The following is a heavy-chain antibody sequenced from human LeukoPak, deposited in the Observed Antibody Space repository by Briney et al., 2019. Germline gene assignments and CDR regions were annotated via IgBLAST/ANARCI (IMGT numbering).Heavy chain of an antibody. CDR2: IYTSGST. J-gene: IGHJ5*02. D-gene: IGHD1-26*01. CDR1: GGSISSGSYY. V-gene: IGHV4-61*02. CDR3: ARDGSGSYLSFDSYNWFDP. Sequence: PSETLSLTCTVSGGSISSGSYYWSWIRQPAGKGLEWIGRIYTSGSTNYNPSLKSRVTMSVDTSKNQFSLKLSSVTAADTAVYYCARDGSGSYLSFDSYNWFDPWGQGTLVTVSS.